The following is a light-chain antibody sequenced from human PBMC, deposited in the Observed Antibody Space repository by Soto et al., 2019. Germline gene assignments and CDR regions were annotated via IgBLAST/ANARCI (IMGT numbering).Light chain of an antibody. J-gene: IGLJ2*01. CDR3: AAWDDNLHGPI. V-gene: IGLV1-44*01. CDR1: SPSIAGNT. CDR2: LNN. Sequence: QSVLTQPPSASGTPGQRVTISCSVSSPSIAGNTVNWYQHVPGTAPKLLIYLNNQRPSGVPDRFSGFKSGTSASLAISALQSEDEAAYYCAAWDDNLHGPIFGGGTKLTVL.